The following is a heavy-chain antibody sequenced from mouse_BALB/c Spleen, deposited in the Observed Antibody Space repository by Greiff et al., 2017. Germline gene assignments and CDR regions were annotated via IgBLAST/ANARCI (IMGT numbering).Heavy chain of an antibody. CDR2: IWAGGST. Sequence: QVTLKESGPGLVAPSQSLSITCTVSGFSLTSYGVHWVRQPPGKGLEWLGVIWAGGSTNYNSALMSRLSISKDNSKSQVFLKMNSLQTDDTAMYYCARDGYDEGYYAMDYWGQGTSVTVSS. D-gene: IGHD2-2*01. V-gene: IGHV2-9*02. CDR1: GFSLTSYG. CDR3: ARDGYDEGYYAMDY. J-gene: IGHJ4*01.